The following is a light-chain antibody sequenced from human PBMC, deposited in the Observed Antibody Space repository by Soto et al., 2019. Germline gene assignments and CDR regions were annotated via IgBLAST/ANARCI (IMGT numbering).Light chain of an antibody. CDR1: QSVLYSSNNKNY. CDR3: QQYYSTLSWT. CDR2: WAS. J-gene: IGKJ1*01. V-gene: IGKV4-1*01. Sequence: DIVMTQSPDSLAVSLGERATINCKSSQSVLYSSNNKNYLAWYQQKPGQPPKLLIYWASTRESGVPDRFSGSGSVTDFTLTIRSLQAEDVVVYYCQQYYSTLSWTFGQGTKVEIK.